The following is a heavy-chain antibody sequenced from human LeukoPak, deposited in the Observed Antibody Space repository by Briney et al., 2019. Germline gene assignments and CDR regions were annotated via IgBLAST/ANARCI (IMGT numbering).Heavy chain of an antibody. CDR1: GYTFTSYG. Sequence: SVKVSCKASGYTFTSYGISWVRQAPGQGLEWMGGIIPIFGTANYAQKFQGRVTITADESTSTAYMELSSLRSEDTAVYYCARLDGGGYFDYWGQGTLVTVSS. CDR3: ARLDGGGYFDY. V-gene: IGHV1-69*13. J-gene: IGHJ4*02. CDR2: IIPIFGTA. D-gene: IGHD4-23*01.